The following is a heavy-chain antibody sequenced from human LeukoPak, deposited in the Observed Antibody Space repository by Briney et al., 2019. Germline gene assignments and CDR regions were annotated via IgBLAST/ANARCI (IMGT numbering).Heavy chain of an antibody. V-gene: IGHV4-38-2*02. CDR2: IYHSGST. D-gene: IGHD5-12*01. J-gene: IGHJ4*02. CDR1: GYSISSGYY. Sequence: ASETLSLTCTVSGYSISSGYYWGWIRQPPGKGLEWIGSIYHSGSTYYNPSLKSRVTISVDTSKNQFSLKLSSVTAADTAVYYCARCGGYSGYEYDYWGQGTLVTVSS. CDR3: ARCGGYSGYEYDY.